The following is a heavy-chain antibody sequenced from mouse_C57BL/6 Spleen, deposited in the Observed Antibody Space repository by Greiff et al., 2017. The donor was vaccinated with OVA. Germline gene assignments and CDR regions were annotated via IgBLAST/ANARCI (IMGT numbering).Heavy chain of an antibody. CDR2: IYPGSGST. D-gene: IGHD3-2*02. CDR3: ARCAAQANHFDY. J-gene: IGHJ2*01. V-gene: IGHV1-55*01. Sequence: VQLQQPGAELVKPGASVKMSCKASGYTFTSYWITWVKQRPGQGLEWIGDIYPGSGSTNYNEKFKSKATLTVDTSSSTAYMQLSSLTSEDSAVYYCARCAAQANHFDYWGQGTTLTVSS. CDR1: GYTFTSYW.